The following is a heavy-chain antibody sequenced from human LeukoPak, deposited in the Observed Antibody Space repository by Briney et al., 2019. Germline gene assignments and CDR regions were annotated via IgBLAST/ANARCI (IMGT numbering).Heavy chain of an antibody. J-gene: IGHJ4*02. D-gene: IGHD2-21*01. CDR3: AKEAYRHLDLHS. CDR2: IASDGDT. CDR1: GFTLSRYA. Sequence: PGGSLRLSCAASGFTLSRYAMNWVRQAPGKGLEWVSSIASDGDTFYADSVKGRFTISRDISKNTLHLQMNGLRADDTAAYFCAKEAYRHLDLHSWGQGTLVTVSS. V-gene: IGHV3-23*01.